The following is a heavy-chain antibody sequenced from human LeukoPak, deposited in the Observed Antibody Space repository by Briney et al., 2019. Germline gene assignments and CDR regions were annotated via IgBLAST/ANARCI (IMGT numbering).Heavy chain of an antibody. CDR2: ISAYNGNT. CDR1: GYTFTSYG. D-gene: IGHD3-22*01. V-gene: IGHV1-18*01. Sequence: GASVKVSCKASGYTFTSYGISWVRQAPGQGLEWMGWISAYNGNTNYAQKLQGRVTMTTDTSTSTAYMELRSLRSDDTAVYYCARATTYYYDSSGYLFDYWGQGTLVTVSS. CDR3: ARATTYYYDSSGYLFDY. J-gene: IGHJ4*02.